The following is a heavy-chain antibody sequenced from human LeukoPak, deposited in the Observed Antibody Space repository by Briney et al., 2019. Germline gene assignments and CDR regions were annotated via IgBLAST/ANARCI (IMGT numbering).Heavy chain of an antibody. CDR3: AKGSAQWELYDY. V-gene: IGHV3-23*01. Sequence: GGSLRLSCAASGFTFNSYAMSWVRQAPGKGLEWVSAIVGDTVTFYTDSVKGRFTISRDKSKNTLYLQMNGLRAEDTAIYYCAKGSAQWELYDYWGQGTLVTVSS. CDR1: GFTFNSYA. J-gene: IGHJ4*02. D-gene: IGHD4-23*01. CDR2: IVGDTVT.